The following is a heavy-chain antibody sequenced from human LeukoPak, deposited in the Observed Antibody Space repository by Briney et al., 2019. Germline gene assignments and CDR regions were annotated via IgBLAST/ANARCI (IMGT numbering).Heavy chain of an antibody. CDR2: INHSGST. CDR3: ARVWRDYGDYAFDY. J-gene: IGHJ4*02. D-gene: IGHD4-17*01. CDR1: GGSFSGYY. Sequence: SETLSLTCAVYGGSFSGYYWSWIRQPPGKGLEWIGEINHSGSTNYNPSLKSRVTISVDTSKNQFSLKLSSVTAADTAVYYCARVWRDYGDYAFDYWGQGTLVTVSS. V-gene: IGHV4-34*01.